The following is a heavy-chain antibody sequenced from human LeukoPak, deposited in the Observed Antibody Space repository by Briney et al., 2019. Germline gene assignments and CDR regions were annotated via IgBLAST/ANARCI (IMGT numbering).Heavy chain of an antibody. CDR2: ISAYNGNT. D-gene: IGHD5-18*01. J-gene: IGHJ4*02. CDR3: ARDLNTAMVQYYFDY. V-gene: IGHV1-18*01. Sequence: ASVKVSCKASVYTFTSYGISWVRQAPGQGLEWMGWISAYNGNTNCAQKLQGRVTMTTDTSTSTAYMELRSLRSDDTAVYYCARDLNTAMVQYYFDYWGQGTLVTVSS. CDR1: VYTFTSYG.